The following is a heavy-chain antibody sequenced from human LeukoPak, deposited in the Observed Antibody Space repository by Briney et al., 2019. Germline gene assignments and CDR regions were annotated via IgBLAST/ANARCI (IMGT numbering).Heavy chain of an antibody. Sequence: PGGSLRLSCAASGFTFSSYWMHWVRHPPGKGLVWVSRINSDESSTNYADSVKGRFTISRDNSKNTLYLQINSLRAEDTAVYYCAKGGGYEVLYDYWGQGTLVTVSS. CDR1: GFTFSSYW. D-gene: IGHD5-12*01. CDR2: INSDESST. J-gene: IGHJ4*02. V-gene: IGHV3-74*01. CDR3: AKGGGYEVLYDY.